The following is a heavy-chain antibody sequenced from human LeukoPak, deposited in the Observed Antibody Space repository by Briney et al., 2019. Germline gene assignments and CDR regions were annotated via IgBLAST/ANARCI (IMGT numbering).Heavy chain of an antibody. CDR2: IGTIPGVT. CDR3: AKAADTNYFRYGDY. V-gene: IGHV3-23*01. Sequence: GGSLRLSCAASGFTFSGYSMSWVRQAPGKGLEWVSVIGTIPGVTYYTESVKGRFTISRDNSKNTVYLQMNNLRADDTALYFCAKAADTNYFRYGDYWGQGTLVTVSS. CDR1: GFTFSGYS. D-gene: IGHD1-7*01. J-gene: IGHJ4*02.